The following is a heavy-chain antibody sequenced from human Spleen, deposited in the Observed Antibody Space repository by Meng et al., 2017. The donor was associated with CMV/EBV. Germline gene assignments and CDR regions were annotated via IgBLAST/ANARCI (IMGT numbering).Heavy chain of an antibody. J-gene: IGHJ4*02. D-gene: IGHD1-26*01. CDR1: GDSGISRSYY. V-gene: IGHV4-61*01. CDR2: IYYGGST. CDR3: ARSRSGSFHFDY. Sequence: TVSGDSGISRSYYWSWFRQPPGKGLEWIVYIYYGGSTSYNPSFNSQVTISVVTSNNRFSLRLSYVTAADTAVYYCARSRSGSFHFDYWGQGTLVTVSS.